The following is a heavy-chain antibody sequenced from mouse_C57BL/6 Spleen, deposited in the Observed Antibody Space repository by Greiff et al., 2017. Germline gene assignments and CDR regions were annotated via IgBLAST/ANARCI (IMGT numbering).Heavy chain of an antibody. CDR2: INPNNGGT. D-gene: IGHD1-1*01. V-gene: IGHV1-18*01. J-gene: IGHJ2*01. CDR1: GYTFTDYN. CDR3: ARARDNYYGSSDYFDY. Sequence: EVKLEESGPELVKPGASVKIPCKASGYTFTDYNMDWVKQSHGKSLEWIGDINPNNGGTIYNQKFKGKATLTVDKSSSTAYMELRSLTSEDTAVYYCARARDNYYGSSDYFDYWGQGTTLTVSS.